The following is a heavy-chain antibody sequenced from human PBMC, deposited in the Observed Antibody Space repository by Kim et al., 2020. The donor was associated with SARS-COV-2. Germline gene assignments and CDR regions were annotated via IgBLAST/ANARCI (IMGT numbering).Heavy chain of an antibody. CDR3: ARGLSGSDAFDI. CDR2: IRSKAYGETT. V-gene: IGHV3-49*03. J-gene: IGHJ3*02. Sequence: GGSLRLSCTGSGFTFGVYALSWFRQAPGKGLEWLTFIRSKAYGETTHYAASLKGRFTISRDDSKSAAFLQLNSLETGDTAVYYCARGLSGSDAFDILGQG. D-gene: IGHD5-12*01. CDR1: GFTFGVYA.